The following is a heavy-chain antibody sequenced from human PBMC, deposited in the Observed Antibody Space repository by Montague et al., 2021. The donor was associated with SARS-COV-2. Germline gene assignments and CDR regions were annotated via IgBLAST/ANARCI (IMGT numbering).Heavy chain of an antibody. V-gene: IGHV2-70*01. D-gene: IGHD3-16*01. CDR3: ATTIYDYVWGTRVEFDY. CDR1: GFSLSTSGMC. J-gene: IGHJ4*02. CDR2: IDWXDDK. Sequence: PPLVKPTQTLTLTCTFSGFSLSTSGMCLSWIRQPPGKALEWLALIDWXDDKYYSTSLKTRLTISKDTSKNQVVLTMTNMDPVDTATYYCATTIYDYVWGTRVEFDYWGQGTLVTVSS.